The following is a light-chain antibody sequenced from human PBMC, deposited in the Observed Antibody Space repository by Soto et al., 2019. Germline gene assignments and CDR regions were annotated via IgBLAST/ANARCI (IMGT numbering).Light chain of an antibody. CDR1: QSISIY. Sequence: DIQMTQTPSSLSASVGDSVTISCRASQSISIYVSWYQQTPGKAPKLLIYGASTLQTGVPSRLSGSGSGTDFTLTISSLRREDFATYFCQQSHTIPRTFGQGTKLEIK. CDR3: QQSHTIPRT. V-gene: IGKV1-39*01. J-gene: IGKJ2*01. CDR2: GAS.